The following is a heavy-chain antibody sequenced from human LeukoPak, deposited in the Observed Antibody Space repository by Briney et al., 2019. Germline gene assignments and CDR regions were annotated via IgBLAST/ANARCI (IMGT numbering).Heavy chain of an antibody. D-gene: IGHD3/OR15-3a*01. CDR3: ARRRIFGPPTSPYYYYMDV. CDR2: IIPIFGTA. J-gene: IGHJ6*03. Sequence: ASVKVSCKASGGTFSSYAISWVRQAPGQGLEWMGGIIPIFGTANYAQEFQGRVTITADESTSTAYMELSSLRSEDTAVYYCARRRIFGPPTSPYYYYMDVWGKGTTVTVSS. V-gene: IGHV1-69*13. CDR1: GGTFSSYA.